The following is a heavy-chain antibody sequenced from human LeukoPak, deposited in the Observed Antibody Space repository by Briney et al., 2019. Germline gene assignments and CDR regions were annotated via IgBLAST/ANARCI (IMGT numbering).Heavy chain of an antibody. CDR2: INHSGST. CDR1: GGSFSGYY. CDR3: ARGNDYYDSSAFDY. D-gene: IGHD3-22*01. Sequence: SETLSLTCAVYGGSFSGYYWSWIRQPPGKGLEWIGEINHSGSTNYNPSLKSRVTISVDTSKNQFSLKLSSVTAADTAVYYCARGNDYYDSSAFDYWGQRTLVTVSS. V-gene: IGHV4-34*01. J-gene: IGHJ4*02.